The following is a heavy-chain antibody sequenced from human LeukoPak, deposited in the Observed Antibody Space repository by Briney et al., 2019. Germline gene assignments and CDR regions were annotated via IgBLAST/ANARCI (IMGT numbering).Heavy chain of an antibody. CDR3: ARLSSGYYPPFDY. J-gene: IGHJ4*02. D-gene: IGHD3-22*01. CDR2: INHSRST. Sequence: SETLSLTCAVYGGSFSGYYWSWIRQPPGKGLEWIGEINHSRSTNYNPSLKSRVTISVDTSKNQFSLKLSSVTAADTAVYYCARLSSGYYPPFDYWGQGILVTVSS. V-gene: IGHV4-34*01. CDR1: GGSFSGYY.